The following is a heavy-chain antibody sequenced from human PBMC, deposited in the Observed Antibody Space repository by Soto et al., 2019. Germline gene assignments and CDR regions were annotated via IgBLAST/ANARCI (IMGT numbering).Heavy chain of an antibody. V-gene: IGHV1-69*02. Sequence: QVQLVQSGAEVKKPGSSVKVSCKASGGTFSSYTISWVRQAPGQGLEWMGRIIPILGIANYAQKFQGRVTITADKSTSTAYMELSSLRSEDTAVYYCASSDPGLVRFLDYWGQGTLVTVSS. CDR1: GGTFSSYT. CDR3: ASSDPGLVRFLDY. J-gene: IGHJ4*02. D-gene: IGHD6-19*01. CDR2: IIPILGIA.